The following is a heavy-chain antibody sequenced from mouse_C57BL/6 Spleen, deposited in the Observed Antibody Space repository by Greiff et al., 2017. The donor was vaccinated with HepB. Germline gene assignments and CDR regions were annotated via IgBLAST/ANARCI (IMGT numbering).Heavy chain of an antibody. CDR2: IYPGSGNT. CDR1: GYTFTDYY. D-gene: IGHD2-1*01. CDR3: ARGYGNLYAMDY. J-gene: IGHJ4*01. Sequence: VQLQQSGAELVRPGASVKLSCKASGYTFTDYYINWVKQRPGQGLEWIARIYPGSGNTYYNEKFKGKATLTAEKSSSTAYMQLSSLTSEDSAVYFCARGYGNLYAMDYWGQGTSVTVSS. V-gene: IGHV1-76*01.